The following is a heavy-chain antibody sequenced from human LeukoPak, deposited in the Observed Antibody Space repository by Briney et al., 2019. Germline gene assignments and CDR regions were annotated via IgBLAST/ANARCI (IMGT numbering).Heavy chain of an antibody. CDR1: GYTFTSHH. D-gene: IGHD7-27*01. Sequence: WASVKVSCKASGYTFTSHHINWMRQATGQGLEWMGWLNPNSGNTAYAQKFQDRVTMTWDTSIGTAYMELTSLRSDDTAVYYCARGRPTNLGGIYWGQGTLVTVSS. CDR2: LNPNSGNT. J-gene: IGHJ4*02. CDR3: ARGRPTNLGGIY. V-gene: IGHV1-8*01.